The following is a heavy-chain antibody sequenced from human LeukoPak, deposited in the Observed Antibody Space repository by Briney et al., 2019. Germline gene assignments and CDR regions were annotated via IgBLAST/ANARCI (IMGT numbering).Heavy chain of an antibody. CDR2: ISDDGRNK. CDR1: GFTFSSYA. J-gene: IGHJ6*04. Sequence: GGSLRLSCAASGFTFSSYAMHWVRQAPGQGLEWVAVISDDGRNKYYADSVKGRFTISRDNSKNTLDLQMNSLRAEDTAVYYCAKDRASSNCSGGSCYIHYYYGMDVWGERTTVSVSS. V-gene: IGHV3-30*18. D-gene: IGHD2-15*01. CDR3: AKDRASSNCSGGSCYIHYYYGMDV.